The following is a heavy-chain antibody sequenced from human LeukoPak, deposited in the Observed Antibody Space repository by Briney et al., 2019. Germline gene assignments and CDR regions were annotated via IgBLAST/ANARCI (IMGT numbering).Heavy chain of an antibody. Sequence: GGSLRLSCAASGFAFSNYLMHWVRQAPGKGLEYVSAITGNGGRTYYADSVQGRFTISRDNAKSTLYLQMGSLRPEDTAVYFCATLNYDMGAVPRWGQGAPVTASS. CDR1: GFAFSNYL. CDR2: ITGNGGRT. CDR3: ATLNYDMGAVPR. J-gene: IGHJ4*02. D-gene: IGHD3-9*01. V-gene: IGHV3-64*02.